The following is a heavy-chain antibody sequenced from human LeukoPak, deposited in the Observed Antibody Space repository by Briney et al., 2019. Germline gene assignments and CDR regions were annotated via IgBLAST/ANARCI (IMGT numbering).Heavy chain of an antibody. Sequence: GGSLRLSCAPSGFTFTNYAMSWVRQAPGKGLEWVSSITGSGDSAYYADSVKGRFTISRDNSKNTLYLQMNSLRAEDTAVYYCAKVENYWGQGTLVTVSS. CDR1: GFTFTNYA. CDR3: AKVENY. V-gene: IGHV3-23*01. CDR2: ITGSGDSA. J-gene: IGHJ4*02.